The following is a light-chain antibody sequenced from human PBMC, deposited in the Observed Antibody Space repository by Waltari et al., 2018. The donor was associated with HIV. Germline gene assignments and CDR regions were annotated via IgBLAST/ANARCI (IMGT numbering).Light chain of an antibody. CDR2: RNN. CDR3: AAWDDSLSGYVV. V-gene: IGLV1-47*01. J-gene: IGLJ2*01. Sequence: QSVLPQPPSASGPPGQRVTISCSGSSSNIGSNYVYWYQQLPGTAPKLLIQRNNHRPHGVPDRFSGSKSGTSASLAISGLRSEDEADYYCAAWDDSLSGYVVFGGGTKLTVL. CDR1: SSNIGSNY.